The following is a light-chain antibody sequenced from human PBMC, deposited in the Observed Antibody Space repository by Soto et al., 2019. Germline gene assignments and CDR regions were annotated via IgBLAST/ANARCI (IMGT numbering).Light chain of an antibody. J-gene: IGLJ1*01. CDR1: NXNIGAGYD. V-gene: IGLV1-40*01. CDR2: TNN. Sequence: QSVLTQPPSVSGAPGQRVTISCTGSNXNIGAGYDVHWYLQLPGTAPKLLVYTNNNRPSGVPDRFSGSKSGTSASLAITGLQAEDEADYYCQSYDSRLSAYVFGTGTKVTVL. CDR3: QSYDSRLSAYV.